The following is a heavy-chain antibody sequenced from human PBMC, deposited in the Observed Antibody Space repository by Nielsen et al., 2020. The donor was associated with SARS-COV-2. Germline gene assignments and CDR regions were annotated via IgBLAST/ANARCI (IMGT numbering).Heavy chain of an antibody. CDR3: ARGKRSYSGTFLSYYYYYYMDV. D-gene: IGHD1-14*01. CDR2: IYHSGST. Sequence: WIRQPPGKGLEWIGEIYHSGSTNYNPSLKSRVTISVDTSKNQFSLTLSSVTAADTAVYFCARGKRSYSGTFLSYYYYYYMDVWGKGTTVTVSS. J-gene: IGHJ6*03. V-gene: IGHV4-34*01.